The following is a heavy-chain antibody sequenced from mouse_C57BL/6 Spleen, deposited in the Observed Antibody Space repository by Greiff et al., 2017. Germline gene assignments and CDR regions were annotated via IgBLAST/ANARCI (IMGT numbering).Heavy chain of an antibody. J-gene: IGHJ4*01. CDR1: GYTFTSYW. CDR2: IDPSDSET. D-gene: IGHD1-1*01. Sequence: VQLQQSGAELVRPGSSVKLSCKASGYTFTSYWMHWVKQRPIPGLEWIGNIDPSDSETHYNQKFKDKATLTVDKSSSTAYMQLSSLTSEDSAVYYCARDYGSRSGYAMDYWGQGTSVTVSS. CDR3: ARDYGSRSGYAMDY. V-gene: IGHV1-52*01.